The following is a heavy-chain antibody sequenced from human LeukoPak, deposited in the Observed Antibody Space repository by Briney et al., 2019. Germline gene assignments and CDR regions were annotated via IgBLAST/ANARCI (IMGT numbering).Heavy chain of an antibody. Sequence: PSETLSLTCTVSGGSISSGSYYWSWIRQPAGKGLEWIGRIYTSGSTNYNPSLKSRVTISVDTSKNQFSLKLSSVTAADTAVYYCARGARPVLRSLEWLSDYMDVWGKGTTVTVSS. D-gene: IGHD3-3*01. CDR3: ARGARPVLRSLEWLSDYMDV. CDR1: GGSISSGSYY. CDR2: IYTSGST. J-gene: IGHJ6*03. V-gene: IGHV4-61*02.